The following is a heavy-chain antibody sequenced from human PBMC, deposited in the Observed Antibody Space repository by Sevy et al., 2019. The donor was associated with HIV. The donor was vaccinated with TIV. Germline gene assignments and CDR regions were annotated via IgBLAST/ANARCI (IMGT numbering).Heavy chain of an antibody. CDR2: IRNKPYGETT. CDR1: GFTFGDYC. J-gene: IGHJ3*02. Sequence: GGSLRLSCTGSGFTFGDYCISWFRQAPGKGLEWVGAIRNKPYGETTEYAASVKDRFTISKDDTKSIAYLQMNSLKTEDAALYYCVRETVIMLRGKEDVFDIWGQWTMVTVSS. V-gene: IGHV3-49*03. CDR3: VRETVIMLRGKEDVFDI. D-gene: IGHD3-10*01.